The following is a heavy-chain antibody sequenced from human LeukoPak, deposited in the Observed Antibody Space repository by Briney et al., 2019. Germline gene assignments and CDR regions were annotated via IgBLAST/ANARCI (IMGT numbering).Heavy chain of an antibody. Sequence: GRTLRLSCAASVFTFDDYAIHWVREDPGRGLECVLSVSWHSGSIGYADSVKGRFPFHKVHPKNTLYLQLNRLSGEDTPLYYFTKSQVGARAYFDYWGQGTLVTVSS. D-gene: IGHD1-26*01. CDR2: VSWHSGSI. V-gene: IGHV3-9*01. CDR3: TKSQVGARAYFDY. CDR1: VFTFDDYA. J-gene: IGHJ4*02.